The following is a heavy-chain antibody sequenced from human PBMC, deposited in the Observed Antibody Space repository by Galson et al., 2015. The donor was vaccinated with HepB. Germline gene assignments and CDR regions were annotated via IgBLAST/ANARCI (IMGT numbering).Heavy chain of an antibody. D-gene: IGHD2-15*01. CDR3: AKDRSYCSGGSCYSGYGMDV. CDR2: ISWDGGST. CDR1: GFTFDDYT. J-gene: IGHJ6*02. Sequence: SLRLSCAASGFTFDDYTMHWVRHAPGKGLEWVSLISWDGGSTYYADSVKGRFTISRDNSKNSLYLQMNSLRTEDTALYYCAKDRSYCSGGSCYSGYGMDVWGQGTTVTVSS. V-gene: IGHV3-43*01.